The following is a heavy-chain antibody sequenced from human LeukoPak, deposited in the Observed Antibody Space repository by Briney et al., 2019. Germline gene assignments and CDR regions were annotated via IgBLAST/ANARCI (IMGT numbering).Heavy chain of an antibody. J-gene: IGHJ6*02. CDR2: IYPGDSDT. CDR3: ARLNQEGYYYYGMDV. V-gene: IGHV5-51*01. CDR1: GYSFTSYW. Sequence: GESLKISCKGSGYSFTSYWIAWVRQMPGKGLEWMGTIYPGDSDTRYSPSLQGQVTISADKSTGTAYLQWSSLKASDTAMYYCARLNQEGYYYYGMDVWGQGTTVTVSS.